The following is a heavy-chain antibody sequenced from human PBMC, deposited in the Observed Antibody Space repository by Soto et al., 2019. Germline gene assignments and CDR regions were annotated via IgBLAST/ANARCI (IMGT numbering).Heavy chain of an antibody. J-gene: IGHJ3*02. CDR1: CYTFTSYC. V-gene: IGHV1-18*01. Sequence: GASVKVSCKASCYTFTSYCISWLLQALGQWLEWMGWISAYNGNTNYAQKLQGRVTMTTDTSTSTAYMELRSLRSDDTAVYYCARDSTATDRVAFDIWGQGTMVTVSS. CDR2: ISAYNGNT. CDR3: ARDSTATDRVAFDI. D-gene: IGHD1-1*01.